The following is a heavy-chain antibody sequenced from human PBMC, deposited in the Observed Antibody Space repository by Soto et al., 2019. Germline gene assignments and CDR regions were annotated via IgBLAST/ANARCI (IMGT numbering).Heavy chain of an antibody. J-gene: IGHJ6*02. D-gene: IGHD6-13*01. CDR3: AREGARYTSSWQYYYYYYGMEV. CDR1: VGTFSSYA. CDR2: IIPIFGTA. V-gene: IGHV1-69*13. Sequence: ASVKVSCKGSVGTFSSYAISWVRQAPGQGLEWMGGIIPIFGTANYAQKFQGRVTITADESTSTAYMELSSLRSEDTAVYYCAREGARYTSSWQYYYYYYGMEVWGQGTTVTVSS.